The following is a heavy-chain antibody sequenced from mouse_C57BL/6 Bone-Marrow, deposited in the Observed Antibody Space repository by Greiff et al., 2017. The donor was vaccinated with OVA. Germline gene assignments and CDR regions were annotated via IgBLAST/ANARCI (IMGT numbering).Heavy chain of an antibody. CDR1: GYTFTSYW. CDR2: INPSNGGT. D-gene: IGHD1-1*01. J-gene: IGHJ2*01. CDR3: AREKNTVVAHFDY. V-gene: IGHV1-53*01. Sequence: QVQLQQPGPELVKPGASVKLSCKASGYTFTSYWMHWVKQRPGQGLEWIGNINPSNGGTNYNEKFKSKATLTVDKSSSTAYMQLSSLTSEDSAVYYCAREKNTVVAHFDYWGQGTTLTVSS.